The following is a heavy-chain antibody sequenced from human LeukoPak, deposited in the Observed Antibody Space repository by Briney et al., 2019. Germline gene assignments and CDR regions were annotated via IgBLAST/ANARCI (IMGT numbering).Heavy chain of an antibody. CDR3: ARDSTMVRGVMDFDY. CDR1: GFTFSSYS. CDR2: INSSSSYI. D-gene: IGHD3-10*01. V-gene: IGHV3-21*01. Sequence: GRSLRLSCAASGFTFSSYSMNWVRQAPGKGLEWVSSINSSSSYIYYADSVKGRFTISRDNAKNSLYLQMNSLRAEDTAVYYCARDSTMVRGVMDFDYWGQGTLVTVSS. J-gene: IGHJ4*02.